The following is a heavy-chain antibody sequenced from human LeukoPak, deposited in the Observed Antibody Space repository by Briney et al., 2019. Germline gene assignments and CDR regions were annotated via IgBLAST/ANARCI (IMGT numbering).Heavy chain of an antibody. D-gene: IGHD3-10*01. CDR1: GGTFSSYA. CDR2: IIPIFGTA. CDR3: ARGGITMVRGVPEFDAFDI. V-gene: IGHV1-69*13. Sequence: ASVKVSCKASGGTFSSYAISWVRQAPGQGLEWMGGIIPIFGTANYAQKFRGRVTITADESTSTAYMELSSLRSEDTAVYYCARGGITMVRGVPEFDAFDIWGQGTMVTVSS. J-gene: IGHJ3*02.